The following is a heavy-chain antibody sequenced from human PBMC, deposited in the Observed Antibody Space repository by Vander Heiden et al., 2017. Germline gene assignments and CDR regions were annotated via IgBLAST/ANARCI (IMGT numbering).Heavy chain of an antibody. D-gene: IGHD3-10*01. Sequence: EVQLVESGGGLVQPGGSLRLSCAASGFTFSSYEMNWVRQAPGKGLEWVSYISSSGSTIYYADSVKGRFTISRDNAKNSLYLQMNSLRAEDTAVYYCARMVRGVYYYYGMDVWGQGTTVTVSS. CDR3: ARMVRGVYYYYGMDV. V-gene: IGHV3-48*03. CDR1: GFTFSSYE. CDR2: ISSSGSTI. J-gene: IGHJ6*02.